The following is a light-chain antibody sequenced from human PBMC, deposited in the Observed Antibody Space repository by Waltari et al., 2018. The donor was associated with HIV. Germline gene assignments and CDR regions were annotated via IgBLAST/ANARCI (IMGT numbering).Light chain of an antibody. CDR1: QSLSAF. J-gene: IGKJ5*01. CDR2: DAS. Sequence: EIVLTQSPDTLSLSPGERATLPCSARQSLSAFSACYQQKPGQAPGLLIHDASKGATGIPARFSGRGSGTDFTLTISSLEPEDFGVYYCQQRSSWPLITFGQGTRLEIK. CDR3: QQRSSWPLIT. V-gene: IGKV3-11*01.